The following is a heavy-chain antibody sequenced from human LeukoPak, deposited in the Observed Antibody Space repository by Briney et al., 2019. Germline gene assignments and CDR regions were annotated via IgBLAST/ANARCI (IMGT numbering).Heavy chain of an antibody. CDR2: IYYSGST. D-gene: IGHD3-10*01. J-gene: IGHJ4*02. CDR3: ASLYGSGTYYPSDY. V-gene: IGHV4-39*07. Sequence: PSETLSITCTVSGGSISSSNYYWGWIRQPPGKGLEWIGSIYYSGSTYYTPSLKSRVTISVDASKNQFSLKLSSVTAADTAVYYCASLYGSGTYYPSDYWGQGILVTVSS. CDR1: GGSISSSNYY.